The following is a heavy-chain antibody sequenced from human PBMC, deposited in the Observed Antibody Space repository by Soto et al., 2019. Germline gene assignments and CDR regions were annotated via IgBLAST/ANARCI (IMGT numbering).Heavy chain of an antibody. Sequence: LRLSCAASGFTFSSYSMNWVRQAPGKGLEWVSSISSSSSYIYYADSVKGRFTISRDNAKNSLYLQMNSLRAEDTAVYYCARHYDILTGYPRGMDVWGQGTTVTVSS. CDR2: ISSSSSYI. CDR3: ARHYDILTGYPRGMDV. J-gene: IGHJ6*02. CDR1: GFTFSSYS. V-gene: IGHV3-21*01. D-gene: IGHD3-9*01.